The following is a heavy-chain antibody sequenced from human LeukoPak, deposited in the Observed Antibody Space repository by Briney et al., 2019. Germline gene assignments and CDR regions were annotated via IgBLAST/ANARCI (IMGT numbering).Heavy chain of an antibody. CDR1: GGSISSSSYY. D-gene: IGHD2-15*01. Sequence: PSETLSLTCTVSGGSISSSSYYWGWIRQPPGKGLEWIGSIYYSGSTYYNPSLKSRVTISVDTSKNQFSLKLSSVTAADTAVYYCARAGLRGGSWNYWGQGTLVTVSS. J-gene: IGHJ4*02. V-gene: IGHV4-39*07. CDR3: ARAGLRGGSWNY. CDR2: IYYSGST.